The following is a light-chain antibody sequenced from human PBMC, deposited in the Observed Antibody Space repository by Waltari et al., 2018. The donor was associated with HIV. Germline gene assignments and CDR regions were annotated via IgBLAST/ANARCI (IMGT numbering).Light chain of an antibody. J-gene: IGKJ1*01. CDR1: QSVLYSSNNKEY. Sequence: DIVMTQSPDSLAVSLGERATINCKSSQSVLYSSNNKEYLAWYQQKPGQPPKLLIYWTSSRVSGVPDRFSGSGSGTDFTLTISRLQAEDVAVYYCQQYYSTPWTFGQGTRVEIK. CDR3: QQYYSTPWT. V-gene: IGKV4-1*01. CDR2: WTS.